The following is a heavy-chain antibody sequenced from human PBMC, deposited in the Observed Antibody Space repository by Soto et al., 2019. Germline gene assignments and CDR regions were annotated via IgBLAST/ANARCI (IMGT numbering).Heavy chain of an antibody. CDR3: AHLLLFGYGALDV. CDR2: IHWDDTV. J-gene: IGHJ3*01. Sequence: QITLKESGPTQVRPTQTLTLTCTFSGFSLTTSGVGVAWIRQPPGKALEFLALIHWDDTVRYRSYLKSRLTFRKDTSKNQVVLTMSDVDPVDTGTYYCAHLLLFGYGALDVWGQGKMVTVSS. CDR1: GFSLTTSGVG. D-gene: IGHD3-10*01. V-gene: IGHV2-5*02.